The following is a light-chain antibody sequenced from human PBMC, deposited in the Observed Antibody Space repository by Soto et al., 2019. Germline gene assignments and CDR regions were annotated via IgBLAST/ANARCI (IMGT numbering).Light chain of an antibody. J-gene: IGKJ2*01. Sequence: EMVMTQSPATQSVSPGERASLSCRASQSIGGNFAWYQQNTGQAPRLLIYGASTRATGVAARFSGSGSRTDFTLAISSLQSEDFAIYYCQQYNNWQYTFGQGTKLEI. CDR3: QQYNNWQYT. V-gene: IGKV3-15*01. CDR1: QSIGGN. CDR2: GAS.